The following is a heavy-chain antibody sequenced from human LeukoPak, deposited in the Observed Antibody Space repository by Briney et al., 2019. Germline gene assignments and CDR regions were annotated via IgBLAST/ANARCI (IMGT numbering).Heavy chain of an antibody. J-gene: IGHJ3*02. CDR2: INHSGFI. CDR1: GGSFSGYY. CDR3: ARGQRAFDI. V-gene: IGHV4-34*01. Sequence: PSETPSLTCDVYGGSFSGYYWSWTRQPPWKGLEWIGEINHSGFINYNSSLKSRVIISADTSKIQLSLKLTSVTAADTAVYYCARGQRAFDIWGQGTMVTVSS.